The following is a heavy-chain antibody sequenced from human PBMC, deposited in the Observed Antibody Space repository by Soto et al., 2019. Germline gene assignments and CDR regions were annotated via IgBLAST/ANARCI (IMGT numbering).Heavy chain of an antibody. J-gene: IGHJ2*01. CDR1: GYTFTSYD. Sequence: QVQLVQSGAEVGKPGASVKVSCKASGYTFTSYDINWVRQASGQGLEWMGWMNPNSGNTGSALRFQGRLTMTRNTSINTAYMELTSLTSEDAAVYYCARVHTVTTYFDVWGRGTLVAVSS. CDR3: ARVHTVTTYFDV. CDR2: MNPNSGNT. D-gene: IGHD4-17*01. V-gene: IGHV1-8*01.